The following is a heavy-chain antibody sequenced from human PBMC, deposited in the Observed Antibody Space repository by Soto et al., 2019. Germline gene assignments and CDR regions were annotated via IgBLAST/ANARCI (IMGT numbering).Heavy chain of an antibody. V-gene: IGHV4-34*01. J-gene: IGHJ4*02. CDR2: INHSGST. Sequence: QVQLQQWGAGLLKPSETLSLTCAVYGGSFSGYYWSWIHQPPGKGLEWIGEINHSGSTNYNPSLKSPITISVDTSKNQFSLKLGSVTAADTAVYYYARGGITMVRGVISHWGQGTLVTVSS. CDR3: ARGGITMVRGVISH. D-gene: IGHD3-10*01. CDR1: GGSFSGYY.